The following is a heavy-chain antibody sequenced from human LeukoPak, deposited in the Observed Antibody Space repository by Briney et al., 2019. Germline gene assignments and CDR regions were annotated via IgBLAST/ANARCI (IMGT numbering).Heavy chain of an antibody. D-gene: IGHD3-16*02. CDR1: GFAFDDYA. J-gene: IGHJ4*02. V-gene: IGHV3-43*02. CDR2: ISGDGGTI. Sequence: GGSLRLSCAASGFAFDDYAMHWVRQAPGTGLEWVSLISGDGGTIYYADSVKGRFTISRDNAKNSLYLQMNSLRAEDTAVYYCARDRGYDYVWGSYRTYYFDYWGQGTLVTVSS. CDR3: ARDRGYDYVWGSYRTYYFDY.